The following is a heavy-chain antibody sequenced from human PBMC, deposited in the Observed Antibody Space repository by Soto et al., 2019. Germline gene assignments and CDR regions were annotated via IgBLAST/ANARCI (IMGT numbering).Heavy chain of an antibody. CDR3: ARDWHYSSSWYRDYYYGMDV. J-gene: IGHJ6*02. Sequence: GGSLRLSCAASGFTFGGRTMNWVRQAPGKGLEWVANIKQDGSEKYYVDSVKGRFTISRDNAKNSLYLQMNSLRAEDTAVYYCARDWHYSSSWYRDYYYGMDVWGQGTTVTVSS. V-gene: IGHV3-7*03. CDR1: GFTFGGRT. CDR2: IKQDGSEK. D-gene: IGHD6-13*01.